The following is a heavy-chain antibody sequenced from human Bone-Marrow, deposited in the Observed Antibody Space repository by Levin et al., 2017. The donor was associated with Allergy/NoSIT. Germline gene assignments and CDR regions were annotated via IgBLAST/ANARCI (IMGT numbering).Heavy chain of an antibody. Sequence: PRASVKVSCAASGFIFSSYSMHWVRQAPGKGLEWVALITYDARIKSYASSVKGRFTISRDNSDNTLTLQMNSLRPEDTAVYYCVRGYSSSSWDYWGQGTLVTVSS. CDR1: GFIFSSYS. D-gene: IGHD6-6*01. V-gene: IGHV3-30*04. J-gene: IGHJ4*02. CDR2: ITYDARIK. CDR3: VRGYSSSSWDY.